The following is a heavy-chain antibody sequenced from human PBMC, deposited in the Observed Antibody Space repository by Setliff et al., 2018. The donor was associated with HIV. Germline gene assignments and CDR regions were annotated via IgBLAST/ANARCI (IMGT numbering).Heavy chain of an antibody. CDR1: GYIFSNFG. CDR2: ISGYNRIT. D-gene: IGHD1-1*01. CDR3: ARDSGTGGPGRWVDP. J-gene: IGHJ5*02. Sequence: ASVKVSCKSFGYIFSNFGFTWVRQAPGQGLEWMGYISGYNRITFYAQKFQGRVTMTTDISTVTAYMEVRGLTSDDMAVYYCARDSGTGGPGRWVDPWGQGTLVTVSS. V-gene: IGHV1-18*03.